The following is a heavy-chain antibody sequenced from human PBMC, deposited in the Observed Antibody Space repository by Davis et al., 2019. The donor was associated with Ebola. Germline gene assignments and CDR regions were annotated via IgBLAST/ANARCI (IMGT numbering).Heavy chain of an antibody. V-gene: IGHV3-11*01. D-gene: IGHD6-19*01. CDR1: GFTFSDYY. CDR3: ARTYSSGWYENWIDP. CDR2: ISSSGSTI. Sequence: GESLKISCAASGFTFSDYYMTWIRQAPGKGLEWVSYISSSGSTIYYADSVKGRFTISRDNAKNSLYLQMNSLRAEDTAMYYCARTYSSGWYENWIDPWGQGTLVTVSS. J-gene: IGHJ5*02.